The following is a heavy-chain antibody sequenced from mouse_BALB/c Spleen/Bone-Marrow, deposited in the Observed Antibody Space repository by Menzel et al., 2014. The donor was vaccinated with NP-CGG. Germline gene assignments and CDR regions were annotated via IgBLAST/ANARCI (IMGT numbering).Heavy chain of an antibody. J-gene: IGHJ2*01. CDR3: SRGGFDY. V-gene: IGHV1S81*02. CDR1: GYTLTSYR. Sequence: VQLQQSGAELVKPGASVKLSCKATGYTLTSYRIHWVKQRSGQGPESSGEINLSNGLTNYNEKFKSKATLTVDKSSRPTFMQLSSLTSEDPAVYYWSRGGFDYWGQGTPLSVTS. CDR2: INLSNGLT.